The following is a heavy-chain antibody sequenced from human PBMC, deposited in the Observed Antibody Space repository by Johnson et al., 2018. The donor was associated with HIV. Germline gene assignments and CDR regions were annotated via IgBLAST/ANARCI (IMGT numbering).Heavy chain of an antibody. CDR1: GFTFSSYW. Sequence: EVQLVESGGGLVQPGGSLRLSCAASGFTFSSYWMSWVRQAPGKGLEWVANIKQDGSEKYYVDSVKGRFTISRDNAKNSLYLQMNSLRAEDTAVYYCARGSLGYCSGGSCYFDALDIWGQGTMVTVSS. D-gene: IGHD2-15*01. V-gene: IGHV3-7*01. CDR2: IKQDGSEK. J-gene: IGHJ3*02. CDR3: ARGSLGYCSGGSCYFDALDI.